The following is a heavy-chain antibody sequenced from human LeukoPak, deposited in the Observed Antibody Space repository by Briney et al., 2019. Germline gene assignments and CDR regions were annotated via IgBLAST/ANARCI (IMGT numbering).Heavy chain of an antibody. J-gene: IGHJ5*02. V-gene: IGHV3-48*03. CDR3: ASQSYARFDP. CDR2: IGSSGSTV. D-gene: IGHD3-16*01. CDR1: GFSFSSYE. Sequence: GGSLRLSCAASGFSFSSYEMNWVRQAPGKGLEWVSYIGSSGSTVYYADSVKGRFTISRDNAKNSLFLQMNSLRVEDTAMYYCASQSYARFDPWGQGTLVTVSS.